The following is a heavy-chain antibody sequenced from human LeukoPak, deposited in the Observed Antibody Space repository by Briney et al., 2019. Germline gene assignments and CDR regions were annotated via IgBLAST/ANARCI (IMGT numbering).Heavy chain of an antibody. Sequence: PGGSLRLSCAASGFTFSSYAMSWVRQAPGKGLEWVSAISGSGGSTYYADSVKGRFTTSRDNSKNTLYLQMNSLRAEDTAVYYCAKREGGSYLNWFDPWGQGTLVTVSS. CDR3: AKREGGSYLNWFDP. D-gene: IGHD1-26*01. V-gene: IGHV3-23*01. CDR2: ISGSGGST. J-gene: IGHJ5*02. CDR1: GFTFSSYA.